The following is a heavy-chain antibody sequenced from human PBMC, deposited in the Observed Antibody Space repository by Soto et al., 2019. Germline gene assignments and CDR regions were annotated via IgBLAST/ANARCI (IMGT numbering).Heavy chain of an antibody. J-gene: IGHJ4*02. V-gene: IGHV1-24*01. CDR1: GYTLTELS. D-gene: IGHD2-15*01. CDR3: ETVCSGGSCYVFDY. Sequence: ASVKVSCKVSGYTLTELSMHWVRQAPGKGLEWMGGFDPEDGETIYAQKFQGRVTMTEDTSTDTAYMELSSLRSEDTAVYYCETVCSGGSCYVFDYWGQVTLGAV. CDR2: FDPEDGET.